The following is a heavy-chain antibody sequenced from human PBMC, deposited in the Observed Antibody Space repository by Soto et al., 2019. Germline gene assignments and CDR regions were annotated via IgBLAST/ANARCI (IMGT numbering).Heavy chain of an antibody. D-gene: IGHD5-18*01. CDR1: GGSVSSRSYY. V-gene: IGHV4-61*01. CDR3: ARDTYIYGSDWFYP. J-gene: IGHJ5*02. Sequence: QVQLQESGPGLVKPSETLSLTCTVSGGSVSSRSYYWSWIRQPPGKGLEWIGYISNIGRTTYSPSLQSRVTISLDTSMNQFSLKLSSVTAADTAVYYCARDTYIYGSDWFYPWGQGTLVTVSS. CDR2: ISNIGRT.